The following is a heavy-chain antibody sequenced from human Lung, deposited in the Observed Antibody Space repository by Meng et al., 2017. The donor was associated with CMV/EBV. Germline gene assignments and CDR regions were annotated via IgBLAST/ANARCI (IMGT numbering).Heavy chain of an antibody. CDR1: GFSFSYAW. V-gene: IGHV3-15*01. Sequence: VHSMECGGRLGTAGESLGLSCTSSGFSFSYAWMSCVRQGARKGLEWVRLIRSKSDGDTTAHASTLRGRLTIASSDSNTTMYLELSSLKTEDTAIYYCTTSFGGSYSSWGQGTLVTVSS. CDR2: IRSKSDGDTT. D-gene: IGHD1-26*01. CDR3: TTSFGGSYSS. J-gene: IGHJ4*02.